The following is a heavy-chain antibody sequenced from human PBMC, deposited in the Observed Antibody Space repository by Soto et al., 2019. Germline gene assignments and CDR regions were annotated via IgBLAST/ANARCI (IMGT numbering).Heavy chain of an antibody. CDR3: GRWTSGSPDC. J-gene: IGHJ4*02. Sequence: EVQLVESGGGLVQPGGSLRLSCAASGFTLSDHYMDWVRQAPGKGLEWLGRTRNKANNYITEYATSVKGRFTISRDDSKNSVYLQLNSLKSEDTAVYYCGRWTSGSPDCWGQGTRVTVSS. D-gene: IGHD1-26*01. V-gene: IGHV3-72*01. CDR1: GFTLSDHY. CDR2: TRNKANNYIT.